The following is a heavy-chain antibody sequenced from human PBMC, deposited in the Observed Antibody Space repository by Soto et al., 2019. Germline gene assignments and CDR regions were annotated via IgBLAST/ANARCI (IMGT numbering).Heavy chain of an antibody. Sequence: GGSLRLSCAGSGFTVSTNYMSWVRQAPGKGLEWVSVIYSGGNTDYADSVKGRFTISRDNSKNTLYLQMNSLRAEDTAVYYCARERSSDGTSQYFDYWGQGTLVTVSS. CDR1: GFTVSTNY. CDR3: ARERSSDGTSQYFDY. CDR2: IYSGGNT. V-gene: IGHV3-53*01. J-gene: IGHJ4*02. D-gene: IGHD2-15*01.